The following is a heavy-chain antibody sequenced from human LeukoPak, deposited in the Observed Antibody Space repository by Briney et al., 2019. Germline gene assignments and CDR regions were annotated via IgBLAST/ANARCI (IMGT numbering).Heavy chain of an antibody. J-gene: IGHJ4*02. CDR1: GGSFSGDY. CDR2: INHSGST. Sequence: SETLSLTCAVYGGSFSGDYWSWIRQPPGKGLEWIGEINHSGSTNYNPSLKSRVTISVDTSKNQFSLKLSSVTAADTAVYYCARGITAIKYYFDYWGQGTLVTVSS. D-gene: IGHD2-2*02. V-gene: IGHV4-34*01. CDR3: ARGITAIKYYFDY.